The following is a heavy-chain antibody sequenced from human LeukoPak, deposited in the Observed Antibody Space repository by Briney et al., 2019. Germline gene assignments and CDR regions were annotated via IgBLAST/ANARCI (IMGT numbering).Heavy chain of an antibody. V-gene: IGHV3-30-3*01. D-gene: IGHD4-17*01. CDR3: ARGGDYAEYDY. J-gene: IGHJ4*02. CDR2: ISYDGSNK. Sequence: GGSLRLSCAASGFTFSSYAMHWVRQAPGRGLEWVAVISYDGSNKYYADSVKGRFTISRDNSKNTLYLQMNSLRAEDTAVYYCARGGDYAEYDYWGQGTLVTVSS. CDR1: GFTFSSYA.